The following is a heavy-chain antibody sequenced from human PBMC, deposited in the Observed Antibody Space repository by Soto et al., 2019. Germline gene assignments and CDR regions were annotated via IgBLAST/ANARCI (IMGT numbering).Heavy chain of an antibody. D-gene: IGHD4-17*01. V-gene: IGHV4-39*01. CDR1: GGSISSSSYY. CDR2: IYYSGST. Sequence: SETLSLTCTVSGGSISSSSYYWGWIRQPPGKGLEWIGSIYYSGSTYYNPSLKSRVTISVDTSKNQFSLKLSSVTAADTAVYYCARHPLISTVTTWFDPWGQGTLGTVSS. CDR3: ARHPLISTVTTWFDP. J-gene: IGHJ5*02.